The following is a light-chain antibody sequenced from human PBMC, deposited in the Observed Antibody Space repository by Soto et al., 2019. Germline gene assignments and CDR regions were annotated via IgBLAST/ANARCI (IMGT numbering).Light chain of an antibody. V-gene: IGLV2-23*02. J-gene: IGLJ2*01. Sequence: QSALTQPASVSGSPGQSITISCTGTSSDVGSYNLVSWYQQHPGKATKLMIYEVTKRPSGVSNRFSGSKSGNTASLTISGLQAEDEADYYCCSYVGSSTLVFGGGTKVTVL. CDR3: CSYVGSSTLV. CDR1: SSDVGSYNL. CDR2: EVT.